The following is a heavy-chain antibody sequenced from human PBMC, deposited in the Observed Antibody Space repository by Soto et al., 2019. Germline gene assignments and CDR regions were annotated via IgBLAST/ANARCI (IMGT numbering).Heavy chain of an antibody. V-gene: IGHV1-69*01. CDR1: GGTFSSYA. CDR2: IIPIFGTA. Sequence: QVQLVQSGAEVKKPGSSVKVSCKASGGTFSSYAISWVRQAPGQGLEWMGGIIPIFGTANYAQKFQGRVTITADESTSTAYMGLSSLRSEDTAVYYWGGGGGIAVAGTRWFDPWGQGTLVTVSS. J-gene: IGHJ5*02. D-gene: IGHD6-19*01. CDR3: GGGGGIAVAGTRWFDP.